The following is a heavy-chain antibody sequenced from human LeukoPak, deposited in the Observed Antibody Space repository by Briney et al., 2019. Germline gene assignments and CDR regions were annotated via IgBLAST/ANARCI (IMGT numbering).Heavy chain of an antibody. J-gene: IGHJ6*03. Sequence: PGGSLRLSCAASGFTFDDYGMSWVRQAPGKGLEWVAGIHWNGGSTGYVDSVKGRFTISRDNAKNSLYLQMNSLRAEDTAVYYCAKDGLWIGEKKANMDVWGKGTTVTVSS. CDR1: GFTFDDYG. D-gene: IGHD3-10*01. CDR3: AKDGLWIGEKKANMDV. V-gene: IGHV3-20*04. CDR2: IHWNGGST.